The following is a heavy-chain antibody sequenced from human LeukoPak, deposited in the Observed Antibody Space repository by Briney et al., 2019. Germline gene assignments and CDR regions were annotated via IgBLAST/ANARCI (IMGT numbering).Heavy chain of an antibody. V-gene: IGHV1-2*02. J-gene: IGHJ4*02. Sequence: GASVKVSCKASGYTFTGYYMHWVRQAPGQGLEWMGWINPNSGGTNYAQKFQGRVTMTRDTSISTAYMELSRLRSDDTDVYYCAREGFMITLGGVIAPFDCRGQGSLVSVPP. CDR3: AREGFMITLGGVIAPFDC. CDR1: GYTFTGYY. CDR2: INPNSGGT. D-gene: IGHD3-16*01.